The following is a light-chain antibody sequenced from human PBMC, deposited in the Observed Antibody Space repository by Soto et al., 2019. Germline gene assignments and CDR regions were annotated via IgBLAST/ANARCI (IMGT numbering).Light chain of an antibody. Sequence: EIVLKQSPATLSLSPGDTATLSCRASQSVSSYLAWYQQKPGQAPRLLIYDVYNRATGIPARFSGSGSGTDFTLTIGSLEPEDCAVYYCQQRGNWPRTFGQGTKVEIK. CDR1: QSVSSY. V-gene: IGKV3-11*01. J-gene: IGKJ2*01. CDR2: DVY. CDR3: QQRGNWPRT.